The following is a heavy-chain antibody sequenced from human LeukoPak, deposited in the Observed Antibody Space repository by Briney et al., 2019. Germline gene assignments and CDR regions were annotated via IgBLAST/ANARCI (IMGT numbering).Heavy chain of an antibody. V-gene: IGHV3-23*01. CDR1: GFTFSSYA. CDR3: AKDADYYDSRSFDH. J-gene: IGHJ4*02. Sequence: GGSLRLSCAASGFTFSSYAMSWVRQAPGKGLEWVSAISGSGGSRYYGDSVKGRFTISRDNSKNTLYLQMNSLRAEDTAVYYCAKDADYYDSRSFDHWGQGTLVTVSS. CDR2: ISGSGGSR. D-gene: IGHD3-22*01.